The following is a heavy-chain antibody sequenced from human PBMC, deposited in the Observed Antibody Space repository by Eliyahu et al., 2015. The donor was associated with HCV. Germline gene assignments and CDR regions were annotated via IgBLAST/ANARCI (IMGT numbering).Heavy chain of an antibody. D-gene: IGHD3-22*01. CDR2: ISSSSSIR. V-gene: IGHV3-11*01. Sequence: QVQLVESGGGLVKPGGSLRLSCAASGFXFXDYYMXWIRQAPGKGPEWVSYISSSSSIRYYADSVKGRFTISRDNAKNSLYLQMNSLRAEDTAVYYCARERDYYDSSYYKIHWGQGTLVTVSS. CDR3: ARERDYYDSSYYKIH. CDR1: GFXFXDYY. J-gene: IGHJ4*02.